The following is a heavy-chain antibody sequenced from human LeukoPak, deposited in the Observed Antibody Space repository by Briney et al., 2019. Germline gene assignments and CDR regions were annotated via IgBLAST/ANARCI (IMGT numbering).Heavy chain of an antibody. Sequence: GESLKISSKISGYSFTTYWIGWVRQMPGKGREWMGIIYPGDSDTRYSPSFQGQVSISADNYISTAYLQWTSLKASDTAMYYCARRGYSYDFDYWGQGTLVTVSS. D-gene: IGHD5-18*01. V-gene: IGHV5-51*01. CDR1: GYSFTTYW. CDR3: ARRGYSYDFDY. CDR2: IYPGDSDT. J-gene: IGHJ4*02.